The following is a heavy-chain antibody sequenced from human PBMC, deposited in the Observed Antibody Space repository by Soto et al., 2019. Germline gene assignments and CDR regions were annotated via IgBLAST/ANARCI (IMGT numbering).Heavy chain of an antibody. V-gene: IGHV5-10-1*01. CDR2: IDPSDSQT. D-gene: IGHD3-22*01. CDR3: ARQIYDSDTGPNFQYYFDS. Sequence: GEFLKICRKGSGYRFAVYCITLVRQKPGKGLEWMGRIDPSDSQTYYSPSFRGHVTISVTKSITTVFLQWSSLRASDTAMYYCARQIYDSDTGPNFQYYFDSWGQGTPVTVSS. CDR1: GYRFAVYC. J-gene: IGHJ4*02.